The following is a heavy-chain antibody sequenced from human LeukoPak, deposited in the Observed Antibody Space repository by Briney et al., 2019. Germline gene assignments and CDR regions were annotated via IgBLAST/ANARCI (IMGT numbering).Heavy chain of an antibody. Sequence: PGGSLRLSCAASGFTFSSYSMNWVRQAPGKGLEWGSSISSSSSYIYYADSVKGRFTISRDNAKNSLYLQMNSLRAEDTAVYYCARAGGYSYGSFDYWGQGTLVTVSS. D-gene: IGHD5-18*01. CDR1: GFTFSSYS. V-gene: IGHV3-21*01. CDR2: ISSSSSYI. CDR3: ARAGGYSYGSFDY. J-gene: IGHJ4*02.